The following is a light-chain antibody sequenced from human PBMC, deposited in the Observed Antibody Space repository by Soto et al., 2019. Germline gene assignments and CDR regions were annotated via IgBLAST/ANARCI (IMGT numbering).Light chain of an antibody. CDR3: CSYAGSSTSVV. CDR2: EVS. J-gene: IGLJ2*01. CDR1: SSDVGSYNL. V-gene: IGLV2-23*02. Sequence: QSALTQPASVSGSPGQSITISCTGTSSDVGSYNLVSWYQQHPGKALKLMIYEVSKRPSGVSNRFSGSKSGNTASLTISRLQAEDEADYYCCSYAGSSTSVVFGGGTKVTVL.